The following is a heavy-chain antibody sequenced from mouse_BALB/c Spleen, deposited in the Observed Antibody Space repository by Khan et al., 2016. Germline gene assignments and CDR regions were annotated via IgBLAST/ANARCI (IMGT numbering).Heavy chain of an antibody. V-gene: IGHV1-18*01. J-gene: IGHJ2*01. CDR1: AYSFTAYY. CDR3: ASDDYVI. CDR2: INPNNGAT. Sequence: VQLKQSDPDLVKPGASVKISCKASAYSFTAYYMYWVKQSHGKSLEWIARINPNNGATTFNQKFTGKAILTVDKSSTTAYMELRSLASDDSAVNFCASDDYVIWGQGTTLTVSS. D-gene: IGHD2-4*01.